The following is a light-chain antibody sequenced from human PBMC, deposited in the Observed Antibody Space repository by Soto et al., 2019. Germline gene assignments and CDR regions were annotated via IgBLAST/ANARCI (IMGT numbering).Light chain of an antibody. J-gene: IGKJ1*01. CDR2: GAS. CDR3: QQYGTSPSWT. Sequence: ETVLTQSPGTLSLSPGERATLTCRASQSVSSNTLAWYQQKPGQAPRLLMYGASTRATGIPDRFSGGGSGTDFTLTVSRLEPDDFAVYYCQQYGTSPSWTFGQGTKVEIK. V-gene: IGKV3-20*01. CDR1: QSVSSNT.